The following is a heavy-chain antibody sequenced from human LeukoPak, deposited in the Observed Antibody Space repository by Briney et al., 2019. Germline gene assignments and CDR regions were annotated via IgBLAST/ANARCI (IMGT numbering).Heavy chain of an antibody. J-gene: IGHJ6*02. D-gene: IGHD4-17*01. Sequence: GGSLRLSCAASGFTFSSYAMHWVRQAPGKGLEWVSAISGSGGSTYYADSVKGRFTISRDNSKNTLYLQMNNLRAEDTAVYYCAGGTTVTTYYYYGMDVWGQGTTVTVSS. CDR1: GFTFSSYA. V-gene: IGHV3-23*01. CDR3: AGGTTVTTYYYYGMDV. CDR2: ISGSGGST.